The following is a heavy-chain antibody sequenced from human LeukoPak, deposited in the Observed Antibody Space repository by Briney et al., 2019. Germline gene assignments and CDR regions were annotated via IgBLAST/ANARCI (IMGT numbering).Heavy chain of an antibody. J-gene: IGHJ6*02. V-gene: IGHV1-2*02. CDR2: INPNSGGT. Sequence: ASVKVSCKASGYTFTGYYMHWVRQAPGQGLEWMGWINPNSGGTNYAQKFQGRVTMTRDTSISTAYMELSRLRSDDTAVYYCARDRGPLWFGDTDGMDVWGQGTTVTVSS. CDR3: ARDRGPLWFGDTDGMDV. CDR1: GYTFTGYY. D-gene: IGHD3-10*01.